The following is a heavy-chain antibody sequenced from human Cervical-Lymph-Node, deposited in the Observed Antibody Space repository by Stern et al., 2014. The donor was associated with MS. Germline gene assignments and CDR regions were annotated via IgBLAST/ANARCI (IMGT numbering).Heavy chain of an antibody. V-gene: IGHV1-69*12. Sequence: VQLVQSGAEVKKPGSSVKVSCKASGGTFSIYAINWVRQAPGQGLEWLGGIIPIVGAANYAKQFQGRVTITADETTKTANMELSSLRIEDTAVYYCARDNRHYDSSGYYFDYWGQGTLVTVSS. CDR2: IIPIVGAA. D-gene: IGHD3-22*01. J-gene: IGHJ4*02. CDR3: ARDNRHYDSSGYYFDY. CDR1: GGTFSIYA.